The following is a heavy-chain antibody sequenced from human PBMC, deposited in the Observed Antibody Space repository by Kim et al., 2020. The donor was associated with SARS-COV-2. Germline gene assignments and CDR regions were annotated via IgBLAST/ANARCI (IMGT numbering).Heavy chain of an antibody. CDR3: PRTKLYYYAMDV. CDR1: GVSFDNDGHY. J-gene: IGHJ6*02. Sequence: SETLSLTCTVSGVSFDNDGHYWGWIRQHPGRGLEWFAYDYYSGSTYYYPALKSRISMSVNTSKNQFSLNLTSMTAADTALYCFPRTKLYYYAMDVWGPGT. CDR2: DYYSGST. V-gene: IGHV4-31*03.